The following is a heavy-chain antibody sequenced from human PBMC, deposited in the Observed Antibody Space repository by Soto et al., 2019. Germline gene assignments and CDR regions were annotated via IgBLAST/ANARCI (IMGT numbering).Heavy chain of an antibody. D-gene: IGHD3-22*01. CDR2: IYPGDSDT. J-gene: IGHJ3*02. CDR3: PCYREYYYSDGCDAFDI. CDR1: GYSSTSYW. V-gene: IGHV5-51*01. Sequence: PGEAVKISCEGSGYSSTSYWIGWVRQMPGKGLEWMGIIYPGDSDTRYSPSFQGQVTISADKSISTAYLQWSSLKASDTAMYYCPCYREYYYSDGCDAFDIWGQGTLVT.